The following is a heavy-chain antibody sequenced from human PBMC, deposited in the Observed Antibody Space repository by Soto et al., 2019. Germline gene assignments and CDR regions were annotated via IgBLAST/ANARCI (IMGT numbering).Heavy chain of an antibody. CDR2: INHSGST. CDR3: ARGGPGYSSSLRIKNWFDP. Sequence: PSETLSLTCAVYGGSFSGYYWSWIRQPPGKGLEWIGEINHSGSTNYNPSLKSRVTISVDTSENQFSLKLSSVTAADTAVYYCARGGPGYSSSLRIKNWFDPWGQGTLVTVSS. CDR1: GGSFSGYY. V-gene: IGHV4-34*01. D-gene: IGHD6-13*01. J-gene: IGHJ5*02.